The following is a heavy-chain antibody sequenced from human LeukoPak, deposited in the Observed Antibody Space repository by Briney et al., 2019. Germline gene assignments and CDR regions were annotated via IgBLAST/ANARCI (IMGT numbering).Heavy chain of an antibody. V-gene: IGHV1-69*06. D-gene: IGHD6-19*01. CDR3: ARDRYIAVVGTDYYYYYMDV. CDR1: GGTFSSYA. CDR2: IIPIFGTA. J-gene: IGHJ6*03. Sequence: ASVKVSCKASGGTFSSYAISWVRQAPGQGLEWMGGIIPIFGTANYAQKFQGRVTITADKSTSTAYMELSSLRSEDTAVYYCARDRYIAVVGTDYYYYYMDVWGKGTTVTVSS.